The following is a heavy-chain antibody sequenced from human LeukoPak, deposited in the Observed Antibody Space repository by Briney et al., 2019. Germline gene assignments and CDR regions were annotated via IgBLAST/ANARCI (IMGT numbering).Heavy chain of an antibody. CDR3: ANIGTVVTHGVFDY. Sequence: SETLSLTCAVSGGSISSSNWWSWVRQPPGEGLEWIGEIYHSGSTNYNPSLKSRVTISVDKSKNQFSLKLSSVTAADTAVYYCANIGTVVTHGVFDYWGQGTLVTVSS. V-gene: IGHV4-4*02. CDR2: IYHSGST. J-gene: IGHJ4*02. D-gene: IGHD4-23*01. CDR1: GGSISSSNW.